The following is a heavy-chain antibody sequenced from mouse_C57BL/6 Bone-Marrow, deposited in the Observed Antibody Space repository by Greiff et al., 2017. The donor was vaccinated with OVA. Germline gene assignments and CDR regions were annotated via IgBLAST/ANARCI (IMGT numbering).Heavy chain of an antibody. J-gene: IGHJ2*01. CDR2: INYDGSST. Sequence: EVQLVESEGGLVQPGSSMKLSCTASGFTFSDYYMAWVRQVPEKGLEWVANINYDGSSTYYLDSLKSRFIISRDNAKNILYLQMSSLKSEDTATYYCARDRGYSNYFDYWGQGTTLTVSS. CDR3: ARDRGYSNYFDY. V-gene: IGHV5-16*01. D-gene: IGHD2-5*01. CDR1: GFTFSDYY.